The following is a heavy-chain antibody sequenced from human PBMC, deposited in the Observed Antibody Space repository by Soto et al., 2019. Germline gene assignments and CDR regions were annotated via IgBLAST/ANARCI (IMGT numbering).Heavy chain of an antibody. V-gene: IGHV3-66*01. CDR1: GFTVSSNY. CDR2: IYSGGDT. Sequence: GSLRLSCAASGFTVSSNYMTWVRQAPGKGLEWVSVIYSGGDTYYADSVKGRFTISRDNSKNTLYLQMNSLRAEDTAVYYCARDGFVAAAGTLDYWGQGTLVTVSS. CDR3: ARDGFVAAAGTLDY. J-gene: IGHJ4*02. D-gene: IGHD6-13*01.